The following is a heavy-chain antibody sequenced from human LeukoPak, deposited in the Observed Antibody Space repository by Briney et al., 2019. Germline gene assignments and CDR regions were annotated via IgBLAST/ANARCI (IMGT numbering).Heavy chain of an antibody. CDR3: AREYDTSGYSAFDI. V-gene: IGHV3-66*01. D-gene: IGHD3-22*01. J-gene: IGHJ3*02. Sequence: GGSLRLSCAASGFTVSRNYMSWVRQAPGKGLEWVSVIYSGGSTYYADSVKGRFTISRDNSKNTLYLQMNSLRAEDTAVYYCAREYDTSGYSAFDIRGQGTMVTVSS. CDR1: GFTVSRNY. CDR2: IYSGGST.